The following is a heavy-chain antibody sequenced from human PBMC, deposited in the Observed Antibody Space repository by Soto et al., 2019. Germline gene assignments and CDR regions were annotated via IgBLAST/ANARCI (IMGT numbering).Heavy chain of an antibody. CDR2: ISTYNGDT. V-gene: IGHV1-18*01. Sequence: ASVKVSCKASGYTFTSYGISWVRQAPGQGLEWLGWISTYNGDTNYAQKFQGRVTMTADTSTSTAYMELRSLRSDDTAMYYCARGISSGYHTAFDYWGQGTLVTVSS. CDR1: GYTFTSYG. CDR3: ARGISSGYHTAFDY. D-gene: IGHD3-3*01. J-gene: IGHJ4*02.